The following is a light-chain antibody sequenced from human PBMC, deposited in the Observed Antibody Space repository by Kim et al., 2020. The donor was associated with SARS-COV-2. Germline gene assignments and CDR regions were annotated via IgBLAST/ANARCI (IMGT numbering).Light chain of an antibody. J-gene: IGKJ4*01. Sequence: DIQMTQSPSSLSASVGDRVTITCQTSQDIANYLNWYQQKPGKAPTLLIYEASNLETGVPSRFSGRGSATDFTFTISSLQPEDIATYYCQQYANLPLTFGGGTKVDIK. V-gene: IGKV1-33*01. CDR2: EAS. CDR3: QQYANLPLT. CDR1: QDIANY.